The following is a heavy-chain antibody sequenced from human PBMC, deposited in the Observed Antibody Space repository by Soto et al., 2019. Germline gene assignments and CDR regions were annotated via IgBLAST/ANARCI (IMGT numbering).Heavy chain of an antibody. Sequence: GGSLRLSFTASDLAVSSNDAIGLFRQAPGEWLVWVSVLSSSGGYTYYEDSVKRRFTTSTDNYKNTMYLQINSLRAEDKAVYYCAKDGLYCSGGRCYSLAYCGQGTLVTVSS. J-gene: IGHJ4*02. CDR3: AKDGLYCSGGRCYSLAY. V-gene: IGHV3-23*01. CDR1: DLAVSSNDA. CDR2: LSSSGGYT. D-gene: IGHD2-15*01.